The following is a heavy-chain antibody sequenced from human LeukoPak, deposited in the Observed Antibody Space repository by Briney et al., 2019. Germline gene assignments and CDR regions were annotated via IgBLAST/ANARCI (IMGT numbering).Heavy chain of an antibody. D-gene: IGHD3-10*01. CDR3: ARDWGEGYYGSNPYSDY. V-gene: IGHV4-39*07. CDR2: IYYSGST. Sequence: SETLSLTCTVSGGSISSSSYYWGWIRQPPGKGLEWIGSIYYSGSTYYNPSLKSRVTISVDTSKNQFSLKLSSVTAADTAVYYCARDWGEGYYGSNPYSDYWGQGTLVTVSS. CDR1: GGSISSSSYY. J-gene: IGHJ4*02.